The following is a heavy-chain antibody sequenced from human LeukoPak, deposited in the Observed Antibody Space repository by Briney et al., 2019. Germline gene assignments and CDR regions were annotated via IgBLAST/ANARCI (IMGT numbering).Heavy chain of an antibody. CDR2: INPNSGGT. CDR1: GYTFTGYY. D-gene: IGHD3-22*01. CDR3: ASPSYYYEIWSAFDI. V-gene: IGHV1-2*06. Sequence: ASVKVSFKASGYTFTGYYMHWVRQAPGQGLEWMGRINPNSGGTNYAQKFQGGVTMTRDTSISTAYMELSRLRSDDTAVYYCASPSYYYEIWSAFDIWGQGTMVTVSS. J-gene: IGHJ3*02.